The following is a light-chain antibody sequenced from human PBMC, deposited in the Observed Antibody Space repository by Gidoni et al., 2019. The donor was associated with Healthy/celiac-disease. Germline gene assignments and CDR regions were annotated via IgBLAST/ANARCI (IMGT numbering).Light chain of an antibody. CDR2: AAS. V-gene: IGKV1-39*01. Sequence: DIQMTQSPSSLSASVGDRVTITCRAGQNISSYLNWYQQKPGKAPKLLIYAASSLQSGVPSRSSGSGSGTDVTLTISSLQPEDFATYYCQQRYSTPWTFXEXTKVEIK. CDR3: QQRYSTPWT. CDR1: QNISSY. J-gene: IGKJ1*01.